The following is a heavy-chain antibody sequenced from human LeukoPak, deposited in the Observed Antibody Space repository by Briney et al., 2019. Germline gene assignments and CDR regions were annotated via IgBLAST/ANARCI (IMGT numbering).Heavy chain of an antibody. CDR2: IYTSGST. CDR1: GGSISGYY. Sequence: SETLSLTCTVSGGSISGYYWSWIRQPAGKGLEWIGRIYTSGSTNYYPSLKNRVTMSVDTSKNQFSLKLSSVTAADTALYYCARAIIGSNTGWYFDYWGQGTLVTVSS. D-gene: IGHD2/OR15-2a*01. J-gene: IGHJ4*02. CDR3: ARAIIGSNTGWYFDY. V-gene: IGHV4-4*07.